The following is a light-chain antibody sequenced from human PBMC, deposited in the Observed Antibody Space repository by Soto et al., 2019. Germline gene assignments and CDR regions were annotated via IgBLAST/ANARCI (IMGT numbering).Light chain of an antibody. V-gene: IGKV1-9*01. CDR2: GAS. CDR3: QQLNNFPRT. CDR1: QGISSY. Sequence: DIQXTXXPXXXSXSXGDRVTITCRASQGISSYLAWYQQRPGKAPKLLMYGASTLQSGVPSRFSGSASGTTFTLTINNLQPEDFATYYCQQLNNFPRTFGQGTKVE. J-gene: IGKJ1*01.